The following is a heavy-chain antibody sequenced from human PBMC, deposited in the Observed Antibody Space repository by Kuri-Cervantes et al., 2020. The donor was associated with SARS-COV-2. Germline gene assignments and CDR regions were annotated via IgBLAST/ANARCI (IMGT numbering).Heavy chain of an antibody. V-gene: IGHV3-30*02. CDR3: AKEVVPAATPGAGHFDY. D-gene: IGHD2-2*01. CDR2: IEYDGSSK. J-gene: IGHJ4*02. CDR1: GFSFSAYG. Sequence: GGSLRLSCAASGFSFSAYGMYWVRQAPGKGLEWVAFIEYDGSSKYYADSVKGRFTISRDNSKNTLYLQMNSLRAEGTAVYYCAKEVVPAATPGAGHFDYWGQGTLVTVSS.